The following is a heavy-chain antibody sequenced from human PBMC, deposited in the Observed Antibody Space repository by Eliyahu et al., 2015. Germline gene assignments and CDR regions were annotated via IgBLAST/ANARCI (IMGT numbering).Heavy chain of an antibody. CDR1: GFTFSSYA. V-gene: IGHV3-64D*06. CDR3: VVRIVGATIY. Sequence: EVQLVESGGGLVQPGGSLRXXCSASGFTFSSYAMHWVRQAPGKGLEYVSAISSNGGSTYYADSVKGRFTISRDNSKNTLYLQMSSLRAEDTAVYYCVVRIVGATIYWGQGTLVTVSS. CDR2: ISSNGGST. D-gene: IGHD1-26*01. J-gene: IGHJ4*02.